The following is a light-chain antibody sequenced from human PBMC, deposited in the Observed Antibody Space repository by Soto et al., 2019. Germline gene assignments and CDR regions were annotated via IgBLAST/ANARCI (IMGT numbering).Light chain of an antibody. CDR3: QQRSRWPWT. CDR1: QHIWSY. J-gene: IGKJ1*01. CDR2: DAS. V-gene: IGKV3-11*01. Sequence: EIGLTQTPATLSSSPGERATLSCRASQHIWSYLAWYQQKPGQAPRLLMYDASKRATGIPARFSGSGSGTYFTLTISSLEPEEFAVYYCQQRSRWPWTFGQGTKVDIK.